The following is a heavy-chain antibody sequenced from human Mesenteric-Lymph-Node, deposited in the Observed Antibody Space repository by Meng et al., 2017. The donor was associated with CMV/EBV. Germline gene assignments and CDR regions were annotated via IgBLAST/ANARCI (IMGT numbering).Heavy chain of an antibody. V-gene: IGHV3-23*01. CDR2: ISGSGGST. J-gene: IGHJ4*02. CDR1: GFTFDDYG. Sequence: GESLKISCAASGFTFDDYGMSWVRQAPGKGLEWVSAISGSGGSTYYADSVKGRFTISRDNSKNTLYLQMNSLRAEDTAVYYCARFAMVRGPFDYWGQGTLVTVSS. D-gene: IGHD3-10*01. CDR3: ARFAMVRGPFDY.